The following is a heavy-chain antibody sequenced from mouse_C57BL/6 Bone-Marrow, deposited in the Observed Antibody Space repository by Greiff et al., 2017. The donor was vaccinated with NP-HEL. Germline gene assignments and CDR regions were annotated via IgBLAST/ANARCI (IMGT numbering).Heavy chain of an antibody. V-gene: IGHV5-6*01. CDR3: ARHENYYGLDY. Sequence: EVQGVESGGDLVKPGGSLKLSCAASGFTFSSYGMSWVRQTPDKRLEWVATISSGGSYTYYPDSVKGRCTISRDNAKNTLYLQMSSLKSEDTAMYYCARHENYYGLDYWGQGTTLTVAS. D-gene: IGHD1-1*01. CDR1: GFTFSSYG. CDR2: ISSGGSYT. J-gene: IGHJ2*01.